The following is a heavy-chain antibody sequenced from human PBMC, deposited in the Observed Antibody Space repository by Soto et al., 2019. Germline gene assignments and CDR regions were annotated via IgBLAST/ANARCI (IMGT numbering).Heavy chain of an antibody. Sequence: SETLSLTCTVSGGSISSYYWSWIRQPAGKGLEWIGRIYTSGSTNYNPSLKSRATMSVDTSKNQFSLKLSSVTAADTAVYSSPRRTVTENDYWGQGTLVTVSS. CDR3: PRRTVTENDY. J-gene: IGHJ4*02. V-gene: IGHV4-4*07. CDR1: GGSISSYY. CDR2: IYTSGST. D-gene: IGHD4-17*01.